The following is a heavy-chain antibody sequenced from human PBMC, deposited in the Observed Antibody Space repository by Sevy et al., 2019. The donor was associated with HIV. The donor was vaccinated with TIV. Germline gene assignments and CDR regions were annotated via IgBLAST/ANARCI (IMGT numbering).Heavy chain of an antibody. J-gene: IGHJ6*02. CDR3: ARDRGPPGYTRFYGMDV. Sequence: GGSLRLSCAASGFTVSNDYMSWVRQAPGKGLEWVSSISSSSSYIYYADSVKGRFTISRDNAKNSLYLQMNSLRAEDTAVYYCARDRGPPGYTRFYGMDVWGQGTTVTVSS. CDR2: ISSSSSYI. CDR1: GFTVSNDY. D-gene: IGHD5-18*01. V-gene: IGHV3-21*01.